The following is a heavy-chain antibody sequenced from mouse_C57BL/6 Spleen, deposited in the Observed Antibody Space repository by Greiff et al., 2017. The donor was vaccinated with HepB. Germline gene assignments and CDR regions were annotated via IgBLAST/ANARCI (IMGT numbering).Heavy chain of an antibody. Sequence: QVQLQQPGAELVRPGSSVKLSCKASGYTFTSYWMHWVKQRPIQGLEWIGNIDPSDSETHYNQKFKDKATLTVDKSSSTAYMQLSSLTSEDSAVYYCARSYDGYPFYFDDWGQGTTLTVSS. V-gene: IGHV1-52*01. D-gene: IGHD2-3*01. CDR2: IDPSDSET. J-gene: IGHJ2*01. CDR3: ARSYDGYPFYFDD. CDR1: GYTFTSYW.